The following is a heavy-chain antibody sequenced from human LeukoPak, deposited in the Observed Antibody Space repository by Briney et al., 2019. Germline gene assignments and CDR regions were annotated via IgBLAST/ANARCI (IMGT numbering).Heavy chain of an antibody. J-gene: IGHJ4*02. CDR3: ARHDAGIAARPFDN. V-gene: IGHV4-4*09. CDR2: IHASGPT. Sequence: SETLSLTRTVSGGSISTYYWSWVRRPPGPGLEWIAYIHASGPTNYNPSLMSRITISADTSKKQFSLKPSSVTAADTAVYYCARHDAGIAARPFDNWGQGTLVTVSS. CDR1: GGSISTYY. D-gene: IGHD6-6*01.